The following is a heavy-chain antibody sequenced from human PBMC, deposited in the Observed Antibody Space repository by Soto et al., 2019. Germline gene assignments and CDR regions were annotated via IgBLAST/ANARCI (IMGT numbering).Heavy chain of an antibody. Sequence: VESLTISCEVSGDSFTSYWIVWVRQMPGKGLEWMGIIYPGDSNTRYSPSFQGQVTISADKSISTAYLQWSSLKASDTAMYYCARRRAVNATYYFDYWGQGTMVTVSS. J-gene: IGHJ4*02. CDR3: ARRRAVNATYYFDY. CDR2: IYPGDSNT. D-gene: IGHD2-21*01. CDR1: GDSFTSYW. V-gene: IGHV5-51*01.